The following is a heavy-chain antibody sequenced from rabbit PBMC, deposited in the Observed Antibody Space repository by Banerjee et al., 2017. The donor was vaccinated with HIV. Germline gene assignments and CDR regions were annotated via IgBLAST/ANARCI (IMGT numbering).Heavy chain of an antibody. D-gene: IGHD1-1*01. CDR2: IYAHEGNT. J-gene: IGHJ4*01. CDR3: ARDSSGVPDFTL. CDR1: GFDFSSYY. V-gene: IGHV1S7*01. Sequence: QLEETGGGLVQPGGSLTLSCKASGFDFSSYYMSWVRQAPGKGLEWIGIIYAHEGNTDYASWVNGRFTISGDNAQNTVDLQMNSLTATDTATYFCARDSSGVPDFTLWGQGTLVTVS.